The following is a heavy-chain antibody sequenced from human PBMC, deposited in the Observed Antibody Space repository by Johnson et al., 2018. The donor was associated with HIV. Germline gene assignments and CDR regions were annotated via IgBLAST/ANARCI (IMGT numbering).Heavy chain of an antibody. Sequence: VQLVESGGGVERPGGSLRLSCAASGFTFDDYGMNWVRQVPGKGLEWVAGISWNGGTTTYADSVKGRFTISRDNAKNSLYLQMGSLRAEDMAVYYCARGGSIAARREAFDIWGQGTMVTVSS. CDR1: GFTFDDYG. V-gene: IGHV3-20*04. CDR2: ISWNGGTT. D-gene: IGHD6-6*01. CDR3: ARGGSIAARREAFDI. J-gene: IGHJ3*02.